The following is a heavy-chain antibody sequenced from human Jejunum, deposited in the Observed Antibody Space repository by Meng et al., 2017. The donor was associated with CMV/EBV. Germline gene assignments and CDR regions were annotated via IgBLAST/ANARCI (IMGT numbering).Heavy chain of an antibody. CDR2: ISSNESVI. CDR3: ARGVWVGYCPNVFCFNNWFDP. D-gene: IGHD2-8*01. V-gene: IGHV3-11*01. Sequence: DYYMTWIRQSPGKGLEWISSISSNESVIYYGDSVKGRFTIARDNAKNSLHLQMSSLRAEDTAVYYCARGVWVGYCPNVFCFNNWFDPWGQGTLVTVSS. J-gene: IGHJ5*02. CDR1: DYY.